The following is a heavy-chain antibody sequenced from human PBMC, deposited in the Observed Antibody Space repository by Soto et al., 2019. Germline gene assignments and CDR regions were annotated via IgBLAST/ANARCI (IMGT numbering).Heavy chain of an antibody. D-gene: IGHD3-3*01. CDR3: ERDHDY. CDR1: GLSFSNYW. Sequence: EVQLVESGGGLVQPGGSLRLSCAVSGLSFSNYWMTWVRQAPGQGLEWVATINDDGTETFYVDSVKGRFSISIDSAKNSLDLQMKSRRAGDTAVDYCERDHDYWGQGTLVTVSS. V-gene: IGHV3-7*01. CDR2: INDDGTET. J-gene: IGHJ4*02.